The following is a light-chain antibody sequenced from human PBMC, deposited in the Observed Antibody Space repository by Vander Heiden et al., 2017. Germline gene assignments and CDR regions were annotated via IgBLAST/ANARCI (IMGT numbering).Light chain of an antibody. CDR1: SGPCQYT. CDR2: VNSDGSH. CDR3: QTWVSGIWV. Sequence: QVVLTQSPSASASLGASVQVPCTLSSGPCQYTIAWHRQQPQKGPQYLMKVNSDGSHNKGDGRPDRFSGSSSGAERNLTISNRQAEDEDDYDWQTWVSGIWVFGGGTKLTVL. J-gene: IGLJ3*02. V-gene: IGLV4-69*01.